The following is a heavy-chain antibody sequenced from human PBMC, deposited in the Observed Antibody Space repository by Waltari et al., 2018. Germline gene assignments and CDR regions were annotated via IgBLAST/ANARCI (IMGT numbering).Heavy chain of an antibody. V-gene: IGHV3-7*01. J-gene: IGHJ4*02. D-gene: IGHD6-6*01. CDR3: TGSSSSGISFDY. CDR2: IKQDGSEK. CDR1: GFTFSSYC. Sequence: EVQLVESGGGLVQPGGSLRRSCAASGFTFSSYCMSWVRQAPGKGLEWVANIKQDGSEKYYVDSVKGRFTISRDNAKNSLYLQMNSLRAEDTAVYYCTGSSSSGISFDYWGQGTLVTVSS.